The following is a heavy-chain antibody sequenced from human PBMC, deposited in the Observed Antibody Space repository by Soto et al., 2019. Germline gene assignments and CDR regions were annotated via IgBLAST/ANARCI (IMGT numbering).Heavy chain of an antibody. J-gene: IGHJ6*03. CDR2: IYYTGST. Sequence: SETLSLTCTVSSGSISSSYYYWGWIRQPPGKGMEWIGAIYYTGSTYYNPPLQSRVTISVDTSKNQFSLKMSSVTAADTAVYFCARQAGAFGYYMDVWGKGATVTVSS. CDR1: SGSISSSYYY. D-gene: IGHD3-16*01. CDR3: ARQAGAFGYYMDV. V-gene: IGHV4-39*01.